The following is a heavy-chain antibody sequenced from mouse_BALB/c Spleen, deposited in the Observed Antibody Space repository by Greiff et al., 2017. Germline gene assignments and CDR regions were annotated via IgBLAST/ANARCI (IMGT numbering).Heavy chain of an antibody. CDR3: ARQEEYYGYWFAY. Sequence: EVQVVESGGGLVKPGGSLKLSCAASGFAFSSYDMSWVRQTPEKRLEWVAYISSGGGSTYYPDTVKGRFTISRDNAKNTLYLQMSSLKSEDTAMYYCARQEEYYGYWFAYWGQGTLVTVSA. CDR2: ISSGGGST. CDR1: GFAFSSYD. V-gene: IGHV5-12-1*01. D-gene: IGHD1-2*01. J-gene: IGHJ3*01.